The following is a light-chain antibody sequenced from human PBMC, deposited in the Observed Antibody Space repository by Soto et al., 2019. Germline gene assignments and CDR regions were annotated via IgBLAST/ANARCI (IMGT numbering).Light chain of an antibody. CDR1: QSISSY. CDR2: AAS. V-gene: IGKV1-39*01. Sequence: DIQMTQSPSSLSASVGDRVTITCRARQSISSYLNWYPQKPGKAPKLLIDAASSLQIGVLSRFSGSGSGTDFTLTISCLHPEDVATYYGLMIYSTPLVGLGDPFGQGTKLEI. J-gene: IGKJ2*01. CDR3: LMIYSTPLVGLGDP.